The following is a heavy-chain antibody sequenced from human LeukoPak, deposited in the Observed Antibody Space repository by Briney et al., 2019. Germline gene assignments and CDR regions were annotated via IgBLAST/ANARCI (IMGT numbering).Heavy chain of an antibody. Sequence: GGSLRLSCAASGFTVSSNYMSWVRQAPGKGLEWVSTISSSGTLHYTDSVKGRFTISRDSAKNSLYLQMNSLRAEDTAVYYCVRDAPYSHFDYWGQGTLVSVSS. CDR1: GFTVSSNY. V-gene: IGHV3-69-1*01. J-gene: IGHJ4*02. CDR3: VRDAPYSHFDY. CDR2: ISSSGTL. D-gene: IGHD4-11*01.